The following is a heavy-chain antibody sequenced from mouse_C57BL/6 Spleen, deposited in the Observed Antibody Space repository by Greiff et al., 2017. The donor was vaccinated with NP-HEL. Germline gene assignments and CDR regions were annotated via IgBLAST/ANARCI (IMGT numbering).Heavy chain of an antibody. J-gene: IGHJ1*03. V-gene: IGHV1-58*01. CDR2: IYIGNGYT. D-gene: IGHD4-1*01. Sequence: VHVKQSGAELVRPGSSVKMSCKTSGYTFTSYGINWVKQRPGQGLEWIGYIYIGNGYTEYNEKFKGKATLTSDTSSSTAYMQLSSLTSEDSAIYFCARSPPNWDERYFDVWGTGTTVTVSS. CDR1: GYTFTSYG. CDR3: ARSPPNWDERYFDV.